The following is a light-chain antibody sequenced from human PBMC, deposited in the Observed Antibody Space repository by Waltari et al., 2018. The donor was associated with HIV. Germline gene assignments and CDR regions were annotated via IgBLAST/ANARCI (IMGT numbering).Light chain of an antibody. CDR2: AVR. J-gene: IGLJ2*01. Sequence: QSALTQPPSVSGSPGQSVTISCTETSSDFSRYDRVSWYQQSPGTAPELMNYAVRNRPSGVPDRFSGSKSGNTASLTISRLRPGDEADYYCSSYTTRSTWVFGGETKVTVL. CDR1: SSDFSRYDR. CDR3: SSYTTRSTWV. V-gene: IGLV2-18*02.